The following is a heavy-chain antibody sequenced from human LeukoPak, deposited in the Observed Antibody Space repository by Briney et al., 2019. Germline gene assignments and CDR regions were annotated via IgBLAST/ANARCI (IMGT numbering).Heavy chain of an antibody. D-gene: IGHD1-26*01. Sequence: PSQTLSLTCTVSGGSISSGSYYRSWIRQPAGKGLEWIGRIYTSGSTNYNPSLKSRVTISVDTSKNQLSLKLSSVTAADTAVYYCARDHRLVGATAAFDIWGQGTMVTVSS. CDR2: IYTSGST. CDR1: GGSISSGSYY. V-gene: IGHV4-61*02. J-gene: IGHJ3*02. CDR3: ARDHRLVGATAAFDI.